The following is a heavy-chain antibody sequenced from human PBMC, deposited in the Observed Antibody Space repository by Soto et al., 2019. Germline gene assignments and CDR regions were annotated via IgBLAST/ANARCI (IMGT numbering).Heavy chain of an antibody. V-gene: IGHV4-34*01. D-gene: IGHD1-26*01. J-gene: IGHJ5*02. CDR3: ARGGWEVRLDP. CDR1: GGSFSGYY. CDR2: INHSGST. Sequence: SETLSLTCAVYGGSFSGYYWSWVRQPPGKGLEWIGEINHSGSTNYNPSLKSRVTISVDTSKNQFSLKLSSVTAADTAVYYCARGGWEVRLDPWGQGTPVTVSS.